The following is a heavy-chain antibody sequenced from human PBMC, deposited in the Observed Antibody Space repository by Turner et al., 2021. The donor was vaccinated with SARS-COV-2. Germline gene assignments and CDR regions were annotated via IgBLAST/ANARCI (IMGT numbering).Heavy chain of an antibody. D-gene: IGHD2-2*01. Sequence: QVQLVQSGAEVKKPGASVKVSCKASGYTFTSYYMHWVRQAPGQGLEWMGIINPSGGSTSYAQKFQGRVTMTRDTSTSTVYMELSSLRSEDTAVYYCARDRGVVPAVIGMDVWGQGTTVTVSS. J-gene: IGHJ6*02. CDR1: GYTFTSYY. V-gene: IGHV1-46*01. CDR3: ARDRGVVPAVIGMDV. CDR2: INPSGGST.